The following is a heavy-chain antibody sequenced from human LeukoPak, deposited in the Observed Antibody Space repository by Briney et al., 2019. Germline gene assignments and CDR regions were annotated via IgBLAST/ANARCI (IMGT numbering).Heavy chain of an antibody. D-gene: IGHD3-22*01. V-gene: IGHV1-2*02. CDR1: GYTFTGYY. CDR2: INPNSGGT. J-gene: IGHJ5*02. CDR3: ARDLPWGYDSSATVDWLDP. Sequence: GASVKVSCKASGYTFTGYYMHWVRQAPGQGLEWMGWINPNSGGTNYAQKLQGRFTMTTNTSTSTAYMELRSLRSDDTAVYFCARDLPWGYDSSATVDWLDPWGQGTLVTVSS.